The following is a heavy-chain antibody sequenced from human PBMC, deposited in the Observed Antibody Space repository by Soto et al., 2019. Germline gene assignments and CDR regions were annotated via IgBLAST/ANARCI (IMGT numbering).Heavy chain of an antibody. CDR1: GGSFSGYY. CDR3: ARVGAAADLGFDY. CDR2: INHSGST. D-gene: IGHD6-13*01. V-gene: IGHV4-34*01. Sequence: SETLSLTCAVYGGSFSGYYWSWIRQPPGKGLEWIGEINHSGSTNYNPSLKSRVTISVDTSKNQFSLKLSSVTAADTAVYYCARVGAAADLGFDYWGQGTLVTVSS. J-gene: IGHJ4*02.